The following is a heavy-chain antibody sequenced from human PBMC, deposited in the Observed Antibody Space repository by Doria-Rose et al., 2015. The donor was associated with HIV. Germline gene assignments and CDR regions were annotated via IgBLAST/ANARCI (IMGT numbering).Heavy chain of an antibody. D-gene: IGHD6-13*01. CDR1: GVSLSSPGMG. V-gene: IGHV2-26*01. J-gene: IGHJ4*02. CDR2: ISPDDER. CDR3: ARIKSSRWYHKYYFDF. Sequence: QITLKESGPVLVKPTETLTLTCTVSGVSLSSPGMGVSRIRQPPGKALEWLANISPDDERSYKTSLKSRLTISRGTSTSQVVLTMTDMDPVDTATYYCARIKSSRWYHKYYFDFWGQGTLVIVSA.